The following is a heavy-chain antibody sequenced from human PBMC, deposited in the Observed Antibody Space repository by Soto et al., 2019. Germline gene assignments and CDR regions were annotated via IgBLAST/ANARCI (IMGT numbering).Heavy chain of an antibody. CDR1: GGSISSGGYY. J-gene: IGHJ4*02. Sequence: QVQLQESGPGLVKPSQTLSLTCTVSGGSISSGGYYWSWIRQHPGKGLEWIGYIYYSGSTYYNPSLKSRATISVDTSKNQFSLRLSSVAAADTAVYYCAGIYSGSPGGTLRYWGQGTLVTVSS. V-gene: IGHV4-31*03. D-gene: IGHD1-26*01. CDR2: IYYSGST. CDR3: AGIYSGSPGGTLRY.